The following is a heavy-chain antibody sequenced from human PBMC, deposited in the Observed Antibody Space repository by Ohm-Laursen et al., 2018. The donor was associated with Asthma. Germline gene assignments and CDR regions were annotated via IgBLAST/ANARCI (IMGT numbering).Heavy chain of an antibody. Sequence: SVKVSCKASGYTFTAYYMHWVRQAPGQGLEWMGRFNPNDGATSFAQKFQGRVTMTWDTSITTAYMELSRLRSDDTALYYCAREADYVSKAYAFDIWGQGTMVTVSS. CDR1: GYTFTAYY. V-gene: IGHV1-2*06. CDR3: AREADYVSKAYAFDI. D-gene: IGHD3-10*02. J-gene: IGHJ3*02. CDR2: FNPNDGAT.